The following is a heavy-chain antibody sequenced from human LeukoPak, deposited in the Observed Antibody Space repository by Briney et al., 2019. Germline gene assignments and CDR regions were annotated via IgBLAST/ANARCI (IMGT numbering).Heavy chain of an antibody. CDR2: ISSSGSTI. CDR3: ARDGGGVVVPASTGVDY. Sequence: GGSLRLSCAASGFTFSDYYMNWVRQAPGKGLEWVSFISSSGSTIYYADSVKGRFTISRDNAKNSLYLQMNSLRAEDTAVYYCARDGGGVVVPASTGVDYWGQGTLVTVSS. J-gene: IGHJ4*02. D-gene: IGHD2-2*01. V-gene: IGHV3-11*04. CDR1: GFTFSDYY.